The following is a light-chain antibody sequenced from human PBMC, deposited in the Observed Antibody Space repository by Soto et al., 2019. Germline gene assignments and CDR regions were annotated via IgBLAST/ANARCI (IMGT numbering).Light chain of an antibody. CDR1: QSVSNNY. V-gene: IGKV3-20*01. CDR2: AAS. J-gene: IGKJ1*01. Sequence: EIVMPQSPCTLSLSAGERATLPCRASQSVSNNYLAWYQQKPGQAPRLLIYAASNRATGIPERFSGSGSGTDFTLTISRLEPEDSAVYCCQQYGSSGTFGQGTKVDIK. CDR3: QQYGSSGT.